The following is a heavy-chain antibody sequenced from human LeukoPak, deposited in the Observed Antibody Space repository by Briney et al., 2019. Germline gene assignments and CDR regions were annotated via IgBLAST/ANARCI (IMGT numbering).Heavy chain of an antibody. CDR1: GYSISSGYY. V-gene: IGHV4-38-2*02. Sequence: SETLSLTCTVSGYSISSGYYWGWIRPSPGKGLEWIGSMYHSGSTYYNPSLTSRVTMTVDTSKNQFSLKLSSVTAADTAVYYCARPYYDILTGYSGAFDIWGQGTMVTVSS. CDR3: ARPYYDILTGYSGAFDI. J-gene: IGHJ3*02. D-gene: IGHD3-9*01. CDR2: MYHSGST.